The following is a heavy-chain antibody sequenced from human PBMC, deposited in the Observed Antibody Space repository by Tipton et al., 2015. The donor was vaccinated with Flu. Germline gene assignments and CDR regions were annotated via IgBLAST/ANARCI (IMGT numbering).Heavy chain of an antibody. CDR2: ISGSGGST. CDR3: AKGLDIVVAHYYFDY. CDR1: GFTFSSYA. D-gene: IGHD2-15*01. Sequence: SLRLSCAASGFTFSSYAMSWVRQAPGKGLEWVSAISGSGGSTYYADSVKGRFTISRDNSKNTLYLQMNSLRAEDTAVYYCAKGLDIVVAHYYFDYWGQGTLVTVSS. J-gene: IGHJ4*02. V-gene: IGHV3-23*01.